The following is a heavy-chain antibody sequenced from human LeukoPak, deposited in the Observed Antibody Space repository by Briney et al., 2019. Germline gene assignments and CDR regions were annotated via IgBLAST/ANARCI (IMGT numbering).Heavy chain of an antibody. Sequence: ASVKVSCKASGYTFTSYGISWVRQAPGQGLEWMGWISAYNGNTNYAQKLQGRVTMTTDTSTSTAYMELRSLRSDDTAVYYCARLAHTVLMVYARGPIGGMDVWGQGTTVTVSS. CDR2: ISAYNGNT. D-gene: IGHD2-8*01. CDR1: GYTFTSYG. V-gene: IGHV1-18*01. CDR3: ARLAHTVLMVYARGPIGGMDV. J-gene: IGHJ6*02.